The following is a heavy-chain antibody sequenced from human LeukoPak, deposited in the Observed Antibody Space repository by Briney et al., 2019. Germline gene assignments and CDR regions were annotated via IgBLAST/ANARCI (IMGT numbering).Heavy chain of an antibody. Sequence: PGGSLRLSCAASGFTFSSYSMNWVRQAPGKGLEWVSYISSSSSTIYYADSVKGRFTISRDNAKNSLHLQMNSLRAEDTAVYYCARGGRYLDYWGQGTLVTVSS. CDR3: ARGGRYLDY. J-gene: IGHJ4*02. D-gene: IGHD3-16*02. V-gene: IGHV3-48*04. CDR1: GFTFSSYS. CDR2: ISSSSSTI.